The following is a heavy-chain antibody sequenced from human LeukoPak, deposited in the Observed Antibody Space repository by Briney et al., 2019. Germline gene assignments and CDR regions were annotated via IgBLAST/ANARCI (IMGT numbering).Heavy chain of an antibody. CDR2: IKQDGSEK. V-gene: IGHV3-7*01. CDR3: ARAPYDFWSGYFFDY. D-gene: IGHD3-3*01. Sequence: GGSLRLSCAASGFTFSNAWMSWVRQAPGKGLEWVANIKQDGSEKYYVDSVKGRFTISRDNAKNSLYLQMNSLRAEDTAVYYCARAPYDFWSGYFFDYWGQGTLVTVSS. CDR1: GFTFSNAW. J-gene: IGHJ4*02.